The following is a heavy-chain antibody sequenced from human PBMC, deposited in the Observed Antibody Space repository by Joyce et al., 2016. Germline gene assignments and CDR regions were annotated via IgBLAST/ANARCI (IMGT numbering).Heavy chain of an antibody. CDR2: RKQDGSVV. V-gene: IGHV3-7*05. Sequence: EGQLVESGGTLVQPGGFLRLSCTAPEFIFTNFGMGWVRQGPGKGLEWLANRKQDGSVVNYIESVKGRFSSSRDKAQNSLHLGMSSLRVEDTAVYYCYSGGFDMWGQGTMVTVSS. CDR1: EFIFTNFG. J-gene: IGHJ3*02. D-gene: IGHD3-16*01. CDR3: YSGGFDM.